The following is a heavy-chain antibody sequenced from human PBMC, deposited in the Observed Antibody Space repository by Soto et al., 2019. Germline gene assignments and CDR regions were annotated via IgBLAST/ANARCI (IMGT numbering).Heavy chain of an antibody. V-gene: IGHV3-48*04. CDR2: ISSSSSTI. Sequence: GGSLRLSCAASGFTFSSYSMNWVRQAPGKGLEWVSYISSSSSTIYYADSVKGRFTISRDNAKKTLYLQLNSLRADDTGVYYYARDSSPYYDFWSGFYSYFDYWGQGALVTVSS. J-gene: IGHJ4*02. CDR1: GFTFSSYS. CDR3: ARDSSPYYDFWSGFYSYFDY. D-gene: IGHD3-3*01.